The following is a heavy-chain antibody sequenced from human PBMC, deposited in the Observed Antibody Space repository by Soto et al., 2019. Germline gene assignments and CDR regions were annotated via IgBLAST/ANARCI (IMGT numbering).Heavy chain of an antibody. CDR1: GFTFSNYV. CDR2: MSGTAGNT. Sequence: EVQLLESGGGLVQPGGSLRLSCAASGFTFSNYVMTWVRQAPGKGLEWVSTMSGTAGNTYYADSVKGRFTISRDNSKNTLYLQMNSLRAADTAVYYCAKKYYFGSGSYVFYFDYWGQGTLVTVSS. D-gene: IGHD3-10*01. V-gene: IGHV3-23*01. CDR3: AKKYYFGSGSYVFYFDY. J-gene: IGHJ4*02.